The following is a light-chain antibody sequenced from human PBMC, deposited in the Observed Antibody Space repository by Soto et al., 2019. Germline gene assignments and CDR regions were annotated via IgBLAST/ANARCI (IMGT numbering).Light chain of an antibody. V-gene: IGLV2-8*01. J-gene: IGLJ2*01. CDR3: SSYAGSNTVV. CDR2: EVS. CDR1: SGDVGGYNF. Sequence: QSALTQPPSASGSPGQSVTISCTGTSGDVGGYNFVSWYQQHPGKAPKLMIYEVSKRPSGVPDRFSGSKSGNTASLTVSGLQAEDEAVYYCSSYAGSNTVVFGGGTKLTV.